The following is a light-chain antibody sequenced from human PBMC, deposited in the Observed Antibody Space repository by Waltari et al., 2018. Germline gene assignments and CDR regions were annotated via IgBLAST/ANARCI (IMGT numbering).Light chain of an antibody. CDR2: TAS. Sequence: DIQMTQSPSPLSSSVGDRVTITCRASQTINTYLNWYQQKPGKAPKLLIYTASTLQSGVPSRFSGSGFGTDFTLTISSLQPEDFATYYCQQSYSTPCTFGQGTKLEIK. CDR1: QTINTY. J-gene: IGKJ2*02. CDR3: QQSYSTPCT. V-gene: IGKV1-39*01.